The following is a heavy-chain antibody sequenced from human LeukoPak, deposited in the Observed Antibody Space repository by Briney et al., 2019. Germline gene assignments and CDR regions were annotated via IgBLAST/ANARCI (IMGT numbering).Heavy chain of an antibody. Sequence: SETLSLTCTVSGGSVSSGSYYWSWIRQPPGKGLEWIGEINHSGSTNYNPSLKSRVTISVDTSKNQFSLKLSSVTAADTAVYYCARDMTTVTTSNFDYWGQGTLVTVSS. D-gene: IGHD4-17*01. J-gene: IGHJ4*02. V-gene: IGHV4-39*07. CDR2: INHSGST. CDR3: ARDMTTVTTSNFDY. CDR1: GGSVSSGSYY.